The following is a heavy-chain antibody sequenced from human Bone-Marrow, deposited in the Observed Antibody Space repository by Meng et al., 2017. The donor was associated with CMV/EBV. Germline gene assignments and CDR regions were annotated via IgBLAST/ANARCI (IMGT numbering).Heavy chain of an antibody. Sequence: GESLKISCAASGFTFSSYEMNWVRQAPGKGLEWVSYISSSGSTIYYADSVKGRFTISRDNAKNSLYLQMNSLRAEDTAVYYCAKMNGQIVVVPAAILREGYYYYGMDVWGQGTTVTVSS. D-gene: IGHD2-2*02. CDR2: ISSSGSTI. J-gene: IGHJ6*02. CDR3: AKMNGQIVVVPAAILREGYYYYGMDV. CDR1: GFTFSSYE. V-gene: IGHV3-48*03.